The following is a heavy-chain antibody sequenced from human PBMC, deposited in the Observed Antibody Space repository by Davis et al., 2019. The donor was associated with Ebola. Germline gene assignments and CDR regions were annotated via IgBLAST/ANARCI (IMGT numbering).Heavy chain of an antibody. J-gene: IGHJ4*02. V-gene: IGHV3-48*01. CDR3: ARDDYGDYGY. Sequence: GESLKISCAASGFTFSSYSMNWLRQAPGKGLEWVSYISSSSSTIYYADSVKGRFTISRDNSKNTLYLQMNSLRAEDTAVYYCARDDYGDYGYWGQGTLVTVSS. CDR1: GFTFSSYS. D-gene: IGHD4-17*01. CDR2: ISSSSSTI.